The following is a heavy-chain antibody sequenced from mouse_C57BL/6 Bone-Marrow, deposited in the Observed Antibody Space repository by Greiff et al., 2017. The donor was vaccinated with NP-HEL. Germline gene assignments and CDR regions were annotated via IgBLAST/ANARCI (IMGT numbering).Heavy chain of an antibody. J-gene: IGHJ1*03. CDR1: GYSITSDY. CDR2: ISYSGST. CDR3: ARDRYYYGSSYWYFDV. Sequence: EVQLQQSGPGLAKPSQTLSLTCSVTGYSITSDYWNWIRQFPGNKLEYIGYISYSGSTYYNPSLKSRISITRDTSKNQYYLQLNSVTTEDTATYYFARDRYYYGSSYWYFDVWGTGTTVTVSS. V-gene: IGHV3-8*01. D-gene: IGHD1-1*01.